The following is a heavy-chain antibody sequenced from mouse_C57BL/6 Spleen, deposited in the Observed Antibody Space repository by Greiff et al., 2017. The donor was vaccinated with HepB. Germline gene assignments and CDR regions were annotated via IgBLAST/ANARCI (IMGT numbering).Heavy chain of an antibody. V-gene: IGHV1-55*01. CDR3: ARALPYYGSSYWYFDV. D-gene: IGHD1-1*01. Sequence: QVQLQQPGTELVKPGASVKLSCKASGYTFTSYWMHWVKQRPGQGLEWIGDIYPGSGSTNYNEKFKSKATLTVDTSSSTAYMQLSSLTSEDSAVYYCARALPYYGSSYWYFDVWGTGTTVTVSS. CDR1: GYTFTSYW. J-gene: IGHJ1*03. CDR2: IYPGSGST.